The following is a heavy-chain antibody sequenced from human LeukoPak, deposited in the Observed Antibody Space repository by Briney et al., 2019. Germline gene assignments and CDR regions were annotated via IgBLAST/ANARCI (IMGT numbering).Heavy chain of an antibody. CDR3: GKAPPTMVAPYYFYY. CDR2: ICDSGGIT. D-gene: IGHD2-15*01. Sequence: GGSLRLSCAASGFTFSIYAMSWVRQTPGKGLEWVSAICDSGGITYHADSVKGRFTISRDNSKNTLYLQMNSLRAEDTAIYYWGKAPPTMVAPYYFYYWGQGNLVTVSS. J-gene: IGHJ4*02. V-gene: IGHV3-23*01. CDR1: GFTFSIYA.